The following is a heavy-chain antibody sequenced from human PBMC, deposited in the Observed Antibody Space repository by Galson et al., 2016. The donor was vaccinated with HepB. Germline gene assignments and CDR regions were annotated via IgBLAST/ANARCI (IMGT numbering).Heavy chain of an antibody. V-gene: IGHV3-74*01. CDR3: ARDPADQCGSTRCWGAFDI. Sequence: SLRLSCAASGFTFSSYWMHWVRQAPGKGLVWVSRINSDGSSTISADSVKGRFTISRDNAKRTLYLQMNSLRAEDTAVYYCARDPADQCGSTRCWGAFDIWGRGTMVTVSS. J-gene: IGHJ3*02. D-gene: IGHD2-2*01. CDR2: INSDGSST. CDR1: GFTFSSYW.